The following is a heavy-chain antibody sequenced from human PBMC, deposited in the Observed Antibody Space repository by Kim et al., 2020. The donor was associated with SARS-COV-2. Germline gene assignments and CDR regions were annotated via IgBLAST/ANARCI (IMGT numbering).Heavy chain of an antibody. J-gene: IGHJ4*02. CDR2: IWYDGSNK. CDR1: GFTFSSYG. D-gene: IGHD2-2*01. CDR3: ARDGGEGIVVVPAAPPVDY. V-gene: IGHV3-33*01. Sequence: GGSLRLSCAASGFTFSSYGMHWVRQAPGKGLEWVAVIWYDGSNKYYADSVKGRFTISRDNSKNTLYLQMNSLRAEDTAVYYCARDGGEGIVVVPAAPPVDYWGQGTLVTVSS.